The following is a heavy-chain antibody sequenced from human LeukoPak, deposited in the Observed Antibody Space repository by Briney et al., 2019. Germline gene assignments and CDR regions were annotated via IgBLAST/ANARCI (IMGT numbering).Heavy chain of an antibody. Sequence: GGSLRLSCAASGFTVSSNYMSWVRQAPGKGLEWVSVIYGGGSTYYADSVKGRFTISRDNSKNTLYLQMNSLRAEDTAVYYCARGDGYYYYGMDVWGQGTTVTVSS. D-gene: IGHD2-21*01. CDR3: ARGDGYYYYGMDV. V-gene: IGHV3-53*05. J-gene: IGHJ6*02. CDR1: GFTVSSNY. CDR2: IYGGGST.